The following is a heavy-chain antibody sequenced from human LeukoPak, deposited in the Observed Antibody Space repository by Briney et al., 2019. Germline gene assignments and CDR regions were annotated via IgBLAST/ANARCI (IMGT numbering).Heavy chain of an antibody. CDR1: GFTFSSYS. Sequence: GGSLRLSCAASGFTFSSYSMNWVRQAPGKGLEWVSSISSSSSYIYYADSVKGRFTISRDNAKNSLYLQMNSLRAEDTAVYYWANPYDYLWGSLCSDAFDNWGQGTKGTGSS. J-gene: IGHJ3*02. V-gene: IGHV3-21*01. D-gene: IGHD3-16*01. CDR2: ISSSSSYI. CDR3: ANPYDYLWGSLCSDAFDN.